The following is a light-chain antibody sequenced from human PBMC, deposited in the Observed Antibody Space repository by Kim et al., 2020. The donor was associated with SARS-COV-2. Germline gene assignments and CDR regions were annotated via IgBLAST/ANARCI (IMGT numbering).Light chain of an antibody. V-gene: IGLV6-57*03. Sequence: NFMLTQPHSVSESPGKTVTISCTRTGGRISSNYVQWNQQRPGSAPTTVIYEDTKRPSGVPDRFSGSIDSSSNSASLTISGLKAEDEADYYCQSYDSSIQVCGGGTKLTVL. J-gene: IGLJ3*02. CDR1: GGRISSNY. CDR2: EDT. CDR3: QSYDSSIQV.